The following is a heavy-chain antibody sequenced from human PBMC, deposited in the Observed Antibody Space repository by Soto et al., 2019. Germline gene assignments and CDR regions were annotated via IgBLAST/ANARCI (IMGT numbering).Heavy chain of an antibody. CDR1: GGSFRGYY. V-gene: IGHV4-34*01. D-gene: IGHD3-3*01. CDR2: INHSGST. J-gene: IGHJ4*02. CDR3: ASTALGYDFWSGYSHETFDY. Sequence: QVQLQQWGAGLLKPSETLSLTCAVYGGSFRGYYWSWIRQPPGKGLEWIGEINHSGSTNYSPSLKSRVTISVDMSKNQFSLKLSSVTAADTAVYYCASTALGYDFWSGYSHETFDYLGQGTLVTVSS.